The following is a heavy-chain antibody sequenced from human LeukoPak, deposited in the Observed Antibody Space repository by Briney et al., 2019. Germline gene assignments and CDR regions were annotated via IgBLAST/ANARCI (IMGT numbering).Heavy chain of an antibody. CDR1: GFTFSSYE. CDR2: ISSSGSTI. D-gene: IGHD2-21*01. J-gene: IGHJ3*02. Sequence: GGSLRLSCAASGFTFSSYEMNWVRPAPGKGREWVSYISSSGSTIYYADSVKGRFTISRDNAKNSLYLQMNGLRAEDTAVYYCARDLDIVVGAFDAFDIWGQGTMVTVSS. CDR3: ARDLDIVVGAFDAFDI. V-gene: IGHV3-48*03.